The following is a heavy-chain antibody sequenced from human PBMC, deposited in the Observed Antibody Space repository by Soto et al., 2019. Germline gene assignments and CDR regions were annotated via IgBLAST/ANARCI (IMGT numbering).Heavy chain of an antibody. CDR3: ARGGAFIARGMVWFDP. D-gene: IGHD6-13*01. CDR1: GGSVSGYY. CDR2: INHRRTI. J-gene: IGHJ5*02. V-gene: IGHV4-34*01. Sequence: QVQLQQWGAGLVKPSETLSLTCGVYGGSVSGYYWSWIRQSPGKGLEWIGTINHRRTINYNPSLRSRVTMSIDASKNEFSLKLNSVTAADTAVYFCARGGAFIARGMVWFDPWGQGTLVTVSS.